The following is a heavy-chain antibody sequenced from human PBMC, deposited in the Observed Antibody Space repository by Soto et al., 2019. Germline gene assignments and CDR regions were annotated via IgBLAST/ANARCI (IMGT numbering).Heavy chain of an antibody. V-gene: IGHV4-34*01. CDR3: ARGNQYYYGSESYYNNWFDP. Sequence: TSETLSLTCAVYGGSFSGYYWSWIRQPPGKGLEWIGEINHSGSTNYNPSLKSRVTISVDTSKNQFSLKLSSVTAADTAVYYCARGNQYYYGSESYYNNWFDPWGQGTLVTV. J-gene: IGHJ5*02. CDR2: INHSGST. CDR1: GGSFSGYY. D-gene: IGHD3-10*01.